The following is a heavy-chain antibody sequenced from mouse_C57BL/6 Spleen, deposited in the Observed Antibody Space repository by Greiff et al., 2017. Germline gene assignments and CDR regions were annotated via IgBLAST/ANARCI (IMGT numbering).Heavy chain of an antibody. D-gene: IGHD1-1*01. V-gene: IGHV1-69*01. Sequence: QVQLQQPGAELVMPGASVKLSCKASGYTFTSYWMHWVKQRPGQGLEWIGEIDPSDSYPNYNQKFKGKSTLTVDKSSSTAYMQLSSLTSEDSAVYCCARGYGSLYAMDYWGQGTSVTVAS. CDR2: IDPSDSYP. CDR1: GYTFTSYW. J-gene: IGHJ4*01. CDR3: ARGYGSLYAMDY.